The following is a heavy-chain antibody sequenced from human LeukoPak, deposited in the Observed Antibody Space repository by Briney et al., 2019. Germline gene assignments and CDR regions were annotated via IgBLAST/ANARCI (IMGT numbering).Heavy chain of an antibody. CDR2: IQNDGSNE. D-gene: IGHD5-12*01. CDR1: GFTFSSYG. CDR3: AKYSGYPLG. V-gene: IGHV3-30*02. Sequence: GGSLRLSCAASGFTFSSYGMHWVRQAPGKGLEWVAYIQNDGSNEQYADSVKGRFSISRDSSKNILYLQMNSLRAEDTAVYYCAKYSGYPLGWGRGTLVTVSS. J-gene: IGHJ4*02.